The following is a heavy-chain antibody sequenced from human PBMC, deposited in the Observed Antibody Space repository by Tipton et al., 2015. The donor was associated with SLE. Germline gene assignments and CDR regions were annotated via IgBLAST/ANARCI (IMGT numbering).Heavy chain of an antibody. V-gene: IGHV4-30-2*01. J-gene: IGHJ4*02. CDR2: VYHSGSA. D-gene: IGHD4/OR15-4a*01. Sequence: TLSLTCAVSGGSIGSGGYSWNWIRQPPGKGLEWIGYVYHSGSAYYNPSLKSRVTISVDRSRNQFSLKLSSVTAADTAVYYCASEILRDYGSAWGPDYWGQGTLVTASS. CDR3: ASEILRDYGSAWGPDY. CDR1: GGSIGSGGYS.